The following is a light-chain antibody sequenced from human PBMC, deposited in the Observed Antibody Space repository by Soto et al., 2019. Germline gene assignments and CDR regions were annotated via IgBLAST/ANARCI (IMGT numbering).Light chain of an antibody. CDR3: QQYINWPRT. CDR1: QSVSSN. Sequence: EIVMTQSPATLSVSPGERATLSCRASQSVSSNVAWNQQKPGQAPRLLIFGASTRAPGIPARFSGSGSGTEFTLTISSLQSEDFAVYYCQQYINWPRTFGQGTKVEIK. V-gene: IGKV3-15*01. CDR2: GAS. J-gene: IGKJ1*01.